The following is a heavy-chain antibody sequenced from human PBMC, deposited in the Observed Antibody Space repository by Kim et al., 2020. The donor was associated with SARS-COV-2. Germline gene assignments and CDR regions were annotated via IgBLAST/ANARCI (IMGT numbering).Heavy chain of an antibody. CDR3: AKGGTTVTTSLDS. J-gene: IGHJ4*02. Sequence: GGSLRLSCAASGFTFSNYAMSWVRQAPGKGLEWVSTISGSGGSTYYADSLKGRFTISRDSSKTTLYLQMNSLRAEDTAVYYCAKGGTTVTTSLDSWSQGTLFTVSS. CDR1: GFTFSNYA. CDR2: ISGSGGST. V-gene: IGHV3-23*01. D-gene: IGHD4-17*01.